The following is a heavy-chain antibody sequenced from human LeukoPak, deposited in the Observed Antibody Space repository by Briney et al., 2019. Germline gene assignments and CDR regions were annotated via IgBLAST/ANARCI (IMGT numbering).Heavy chain of an antibody. Sequence: GGSLRLSCAASGFTFSSYTMHWVRQAPGKGLEWVAAISDDGNNAYYSDSAKGRLTISRDNSNNTLYLQMNSLRAEDTAVYFCEKQSNNHYYQKASDYWGQGTLVTVSS. D-gene: IGHD1-26*01. V-gene: IGHV3-30-3*01. CDR1: GFTFSSYT. CDR2: ISDDGNNA. J-gene: IGHJ4*02. CDR3: EKQSNNHYYQKASDY.